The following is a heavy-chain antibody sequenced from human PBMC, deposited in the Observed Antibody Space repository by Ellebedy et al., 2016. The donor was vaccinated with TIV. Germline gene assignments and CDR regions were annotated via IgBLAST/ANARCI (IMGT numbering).Heavy chain of an antibody. CDR2: IYYSGST. CDR1: GGSISSYY. V-gene: IGHV4-59*01. Sequence: SETLSLXXTVSGGSISSYYWSWIRQPPGKGLEWIGYIYYSGSTNYNPSLKSRVTISVDTSKNQFSLKLSSVTAADTAVYYCARVALYGTNPGEAYAFDIWGQGTMVTVSS. J-gene: IGHJ3*02. CDR3: ARVALYGTNPGEAYAFDI. D-gene: IGHD2-8*01.